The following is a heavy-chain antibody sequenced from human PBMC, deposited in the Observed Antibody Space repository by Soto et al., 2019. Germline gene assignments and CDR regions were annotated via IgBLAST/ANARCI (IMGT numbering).Heavy chain of an antibody. D-gene: IGHD3-10*01. Sequence: SETLSLPCTVSGGSISNRSYYWVWIRQPPGKGLEWIGSIYYSGSTYYNPSLKSRVTISVDTSKNQFSLKLSSVTAADTAVYYFAIHRLGFGEFPECYFDYWGQRTLVTVSS. V-gene: IGHV4-39*01. CDR3: AIHRLGFGEFPECYFDY. J-gene: IGHJ4*02. CDR2: IYYSGST. CDR1: GGSISNRSYY.